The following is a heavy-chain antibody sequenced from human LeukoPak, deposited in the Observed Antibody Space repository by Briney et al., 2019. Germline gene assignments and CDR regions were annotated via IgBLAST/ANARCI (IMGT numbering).Heavy chain of an antibody. J-gene: IGHJ4*02. CDR3: ATAGYCTNGVCYIKEHFDY. CDR2: FDPEDGET. D-gene: IGHD2-8*01. Sequence: GSSVKVSCKVSGYTLTELSMHWVRQAPGKGLAWMGGFDPEDGETIYAQKLQGRVTTTEDTSTDTAYLELSSLRSEDTAVYYCATAGYCTNGVCYIKEHFDYWGQGTLVTVSS. CDR1: GYTLTELS. V-gene: IGHV1-24*01.